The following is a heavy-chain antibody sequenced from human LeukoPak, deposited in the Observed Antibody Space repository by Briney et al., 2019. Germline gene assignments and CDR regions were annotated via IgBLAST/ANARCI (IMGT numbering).Heavy chain of an antibody. CDR3: ARVGRTGGSYFGSRLYYFDY. V-gene: IGHV4-34*01. CDR2: INHSGST. J-gene: IGHJ4*02. D-gene: IGHD1-26*01. CDR1: GGSFSGYY. Sequence: SETLSLTCAVYGGSFSGYYWSWIRQPPGKGLEWIGEINHSGSTNYNHSLKSRVTISVDTSKNQFSLKLSSVTAADTAVYYCARVGRTGGSYFGSRLYYFDYWGQGTLVTVSS.